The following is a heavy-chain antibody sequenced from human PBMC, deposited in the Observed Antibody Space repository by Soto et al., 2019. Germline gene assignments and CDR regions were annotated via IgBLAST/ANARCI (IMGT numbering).Heavy chain of an antibody. CDR1: GGSFY. V-gene: IGHV4-34*01. D-gene: IGHD4-17*01. CDR2: IRHSGST. CDR3: ARGGGDYDDAGDV. Sequence: QVQLQQWGAGLLKPSETLSLNCAVYGGSFYWTWIRQPPGKGLEWIGEIRHSGSTNYNPSLKSRVSISIDRSKSQVSLTVYSVTAADTSVYYCARGGGDYDDAGDVWGQGTTVTVSS. J-gene: IGHJ6*02.